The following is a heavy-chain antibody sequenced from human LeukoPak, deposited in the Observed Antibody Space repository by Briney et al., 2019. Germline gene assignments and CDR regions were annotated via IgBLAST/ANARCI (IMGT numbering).Heavy chain of an antibody. J-gene: IGHJ3*02. CDR3: ARRVYGDYVEDAFDI. Sequence: GESLNISCKGSGYSFTSYWIGWVRQMPGKGLEWMGIIYPGDSDTRYSPSFQGQVTISADKSISTAYLQWSSLKASDTAMYYCARRVYGDYVEDAFDIWGQGTMVTVSS. CDR2: IYPGDSDT. D-gene: IGHD4-17*01. CDR1: GYSFTSYW. V-gene: IGHV5-51*01.